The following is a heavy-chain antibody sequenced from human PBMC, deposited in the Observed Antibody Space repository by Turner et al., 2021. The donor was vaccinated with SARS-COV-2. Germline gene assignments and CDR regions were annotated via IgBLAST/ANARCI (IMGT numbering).Heavy chain of an antibody. CDR2: IWNDGSNK. J-gene: IGHJ3*02. Sequence: QVQLVESGGGFVQPGRPLCLTCVASGLAFSTHGMHWVRQAPGEGLEWVAVIWNDGSNKYHADSVKGRFTISRDNSKNTLYLQMNSLRAEDTAVYYCARLDDSGHWGAFDIWGQGTMVTVSS. CDR1: GLAFSTHG. CDR3: ARLDDSGHWGAFDI. D-gene: IGHD3-22*01. V-gene: IGHV3-33*01.